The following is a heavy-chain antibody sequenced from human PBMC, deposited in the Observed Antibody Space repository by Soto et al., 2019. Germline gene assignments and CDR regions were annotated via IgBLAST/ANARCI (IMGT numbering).Heavy chain of an antibody. Sequence: SETLSLTCTVSGDTITSFSWNWIRQSAGKGLEWIGRISTTGNTHYNPSLESRVTMSLDTSKNQFSLKLTSVTAADTAVYYCEGESGENWSYEAYWGQGNLVTVSS. CDR3: EGESGENWSYEAY. CDR2: ISTTGNT. V-gene: IGHV4-4*07. CDR1: GDTITSFS. J-gene: IGHJ4*02. D-gene: IGHD1-7*01.